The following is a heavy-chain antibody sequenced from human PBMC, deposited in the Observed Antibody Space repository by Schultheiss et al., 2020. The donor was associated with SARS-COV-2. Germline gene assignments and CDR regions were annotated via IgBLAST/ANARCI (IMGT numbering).Heavy chain of an antibody. CDR3: ARGGRGDI. J-gene: IGHJ3*02. Sequence: SETLSLTCTVSGYSISSGYYWGWIRQPPGKGLEWIGYIYYSGSTNYNPSLKSRVTISVDTSKNQFSLKLSSVTAADTAVYYCARGGRGDIWGQGTMVTVSS. CDR2: IYYSGST. D-gene: IGHD3-10*01. V-gene: IGHV4-61*05. CDR1: GYSISSGYY.